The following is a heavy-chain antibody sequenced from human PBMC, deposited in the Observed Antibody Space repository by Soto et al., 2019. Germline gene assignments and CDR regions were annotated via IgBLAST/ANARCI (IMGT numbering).Heavy chain of an antibody. J-gene: IGHJ6*02. CDR1: GFTFSSYA. CDR3: ARGDRGGAGYPASYYYSGLDV. V-gene: IGHV3-23*01. CDR2: VSAGGDMT. Sequence: DVQLLESGGHLVQPGGSLRLSCAASGFTFSSYAMSWVRQAPGKGPEWVSSVSAGGDMTYYSDSVKGRFTISRDNSNNGLFMQMNSMRIDDTALYYCARGDRGGAGYPASYYYSGLDVWGQGATVTVS. D-gene: IGHD2-21*01.